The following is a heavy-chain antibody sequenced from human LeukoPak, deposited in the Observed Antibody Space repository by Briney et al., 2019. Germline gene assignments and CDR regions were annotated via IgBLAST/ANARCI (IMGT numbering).Heavy chain of an antibody. Sequence: GGSLRLSCAASGFTFSRYAMSWVRQAPGKGLEWVSTISGSGGSTYSADSVKGRFTISRDNSKNTLYFRMNRLRAETTAVYYCGKTWDWSTFHFWGQGTLVSVSS. CDR1: GFTFSRYA. D-gene: IGHD3/OR15-3a*01. CDR2: ISGSGGST. J-gene: IGHJ1*01. CDR3: GKTWDWSTFHF. V-gene: IGHV3-23*01.